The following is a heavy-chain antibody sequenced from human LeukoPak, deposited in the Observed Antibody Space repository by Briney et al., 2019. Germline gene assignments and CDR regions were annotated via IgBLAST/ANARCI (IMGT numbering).Heavy chain of an antibody. D-gene: IGHD3-9*01. CDR3: ARLIVGNNYDILTGYYIPLHFDY. V-gene: IGHV4-59*08. CDR1: GGSVSSYS. CDR2: IYYSGST. J-gene: IGHJ4*02. Sequence: SETLSLTCTVSGGSVSSYSWSWIRQPPGKGLEWIGYIYYSGSTYYNPSLKSRVTISVDTSKNQFSLKLSSVTAADMAVYYCARLIVGNNYDILTGYYIPLHFDYWGQGTLVTVSS.